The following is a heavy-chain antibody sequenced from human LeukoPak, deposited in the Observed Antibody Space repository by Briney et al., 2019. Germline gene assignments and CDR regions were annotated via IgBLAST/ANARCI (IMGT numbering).Heavy chain of an antibody. J-gene: IGHJ4*02. CDR2: IRSKANSYAT. V-gene: IGHV3-73*01. Sequence: GGSLRLSCAASGFTFSGSAMHWVRQASGKGLEWVGRIRSKANSYATAYAASVKGRFTISRDDSKNTAYLQMNSLKTEDTAVYYCKTWIQIDYWGQGTLVTVSS. CDR3: KTWIQIDY. CDR1: GFTFSGSA. D-gene: IGHD5-18*01.